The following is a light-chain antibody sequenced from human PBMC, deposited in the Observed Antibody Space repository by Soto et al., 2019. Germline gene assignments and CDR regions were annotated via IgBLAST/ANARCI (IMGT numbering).Light chain of an antibody. V-gene: IGKV3D-15*01. Sequence: IVLTQSPATLSVSLGERASLSCGASQNVFSNLAWYQQKPGQAPRLLIYDTSIRASGIPSRFSGSGSGTEFTLTISSLQPDDFATYYCQHYNSYSPTFGQGTKVDIK. CDR1: QNVFSN. CDR2: DTS. CDR3: QHYNSYSPT. J-gene: IGKJ1*01.